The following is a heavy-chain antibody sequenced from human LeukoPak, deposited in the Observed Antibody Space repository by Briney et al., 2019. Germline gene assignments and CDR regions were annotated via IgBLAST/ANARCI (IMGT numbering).Heavy chain of an antibody. V-gene: IGHV4-59*08. CDR3: ARHAAVEGSSGWSPLWWFDP. J-gene: IGHJ5*02. D-gene: IGHD6-19*01. Sequence: SETLSLTCTVSGGSISPSYWTWIRQPPGKGLEWIGYIHYTGSTDYNPSLKSRVTISVDTSKNQFSLKLSSVTAADTAVYYCARHAAVEGSSGWSPLWWFDPWGQGTLVTVSS. CDR1: GGSISPSY. CDR2: IHYTGST.